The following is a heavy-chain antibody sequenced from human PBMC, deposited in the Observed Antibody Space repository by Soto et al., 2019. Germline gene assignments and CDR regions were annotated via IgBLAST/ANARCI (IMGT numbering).Heavy chain of an antibody. J-gene: IGHJ6*02. D-gene: IGHD2-21*02. CDR3: AKDRQYCGGDCYSWSSYYYGMDV. Sequence: GGSLRLSCAASGFTFSSYAMSWVRQAPGKGLEWVSAISGSGGSTYYADSVKGRFTISRDNSKNTLYLQMNSLRAEDTAVYYCAKDRQYCGGDCYSWSSYYYGMDVWGQGTTVTVSS. CDR2: ISGSGGST. V-gene: IGHV3-23*01. CDR1: GFTFSSYA.